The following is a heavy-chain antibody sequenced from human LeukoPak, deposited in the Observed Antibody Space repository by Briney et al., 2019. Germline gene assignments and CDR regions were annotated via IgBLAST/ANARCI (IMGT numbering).Heavy chain of an antibody. CDR3: ASTYYDILTGYYYYMYV. Sequence: SETLSLTCTVFGGSIGSSSYYWGWIRQPPGKGLEWIGSIYYSGSTYYHPFLKTQVTISVHTSKNQLSLKLSSLTAADTAVYYCASTYYDILTGYYYYMYVWGKGTTVTVSS. D-gene: IGHD3-9*01. CDR2: IYYSGST. J-gene: IGHJ6*03. V-gene: IGHV4-39*01. CDR1: GGSIGSSSYY.